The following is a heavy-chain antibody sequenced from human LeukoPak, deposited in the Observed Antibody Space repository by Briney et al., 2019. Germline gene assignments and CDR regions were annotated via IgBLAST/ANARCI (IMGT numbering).Heavy chain of an antibody. D-gene: IGHD3-22*01. J-gene: IGHJ4*02. CDR2: ISSSSSYI. CDR3: ARDRSGYFLHFDY. Sequence: PGGSLRLSCAASGFTFSSYSMNWVRQAPGKGLEWVSSISSSSSYIYYADSVKGRFTISRDNAKNSLYLQMNSLRAEDTAVYYCARDRSGYFLHFDYWGQGTLVTVSS. V-gene: IGHV3-21*01. CDR1: GFTFSSYS.